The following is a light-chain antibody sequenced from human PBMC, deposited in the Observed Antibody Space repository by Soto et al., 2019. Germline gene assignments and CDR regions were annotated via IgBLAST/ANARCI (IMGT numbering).Light chain of an antibody. V-gene: IGKV3-15*01. Sequence: EIVMTQSPGTLSALPGHSATLPCRASQSVGSNIAWYQQRPGQAPRLLIYAASTRAAGVPIRFSGSGSGTEFTLTITSLQSDDFAVYYCQQYNQRSPITFGQGTRLEIK. CDR3: QQYNQRSPIT. CDR2: AAS. CDR1: QSVGSN. J-gene: IGKJ5*01.